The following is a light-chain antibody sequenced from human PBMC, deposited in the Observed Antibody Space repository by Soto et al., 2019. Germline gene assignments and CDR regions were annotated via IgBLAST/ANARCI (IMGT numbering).Light chain of an antibody. Sequence: QSVLTQPPSVSGAPGQRVTISCTGSSSNIGAGYDVHWYQQLPGTAPKLLLYNDNNRPSGVPDRISGSKSGTSASLAITGLQAEDEADYYCQYYESSLSGYVFGPGTKVTVL. V-gene: IGLV1-40*01. CDR1: SSNIGAGYD. CDR3: QYYESSLSGYV. J-gene: IGLJ1*01. CDR2: NDN.